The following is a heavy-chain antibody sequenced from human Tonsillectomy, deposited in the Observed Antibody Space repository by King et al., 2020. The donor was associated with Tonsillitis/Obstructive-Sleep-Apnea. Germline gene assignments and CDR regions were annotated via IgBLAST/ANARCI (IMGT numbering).Heavy chain of an antibody. Sequence: QLVQSGAEVKKPGASVKVSCKASGYTFTNYGISWVRQAPGQGLEWMAWIRAHNGNTNYAQNLQGRVTMTTDASTSTAYLELRSLRSDDTAVYYCARDSMSHYYDSSSYYTFNYWGQGTLVTVPS. CDR2: IRAHNGNT. J-gene: IGHJ4*02. CDR3: ARDSMSHYYDSSSYYTFNY. D-gene: IGHD3-22*01. V-gene: IGHV1-18*01. CDR1: GYTFTNYG.